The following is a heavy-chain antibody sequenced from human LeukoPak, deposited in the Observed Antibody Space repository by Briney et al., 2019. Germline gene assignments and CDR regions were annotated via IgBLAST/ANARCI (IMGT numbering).Heavy chain of an antibody. CDR2: IHNSGST. CDR3: ARELVGGSAGDYFDY. CDR1: GGSISSSAYH. V-gene: IGHV4-39*02. J-gene: IGHJ4*02. D-gene: IGHD3-10*01. Sequence: SETLSLTCTVSGGSISSSAYHWGWIRQPPGKGLEWIGSIHNSGSTYYNPSLKSRVTISVRTSKNQFSLKLSSVTAADTAVYYCARELVGGSAGDYFDYWGQGTLVTVSS.